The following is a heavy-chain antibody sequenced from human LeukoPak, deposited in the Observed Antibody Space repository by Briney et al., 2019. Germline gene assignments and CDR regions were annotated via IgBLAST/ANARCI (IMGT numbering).Heavy chain of an antibody. CDR2: ISGSGGST. V-gene: IGHV3-23*01. CDR3: AKARFGEGRVDY. J-gene: IGHJ4*02. CDR1: GFTFSSYT. Sequence: PGGSLRLSCAASGFTFSSYTMSWVRQAPGKGLEWVSAISGSGGSTYYADSVKGRFTISRDNSKNTLYLQMNSLRAEDTAVYYCAKARFGEGRVDYWGQGTLVTVSS. D-gene: IGHD3-10*01.